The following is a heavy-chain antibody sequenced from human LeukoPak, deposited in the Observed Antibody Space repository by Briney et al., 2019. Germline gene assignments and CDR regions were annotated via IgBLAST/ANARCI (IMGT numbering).Heavy chain of an antibody. D-gene: IGHD6-19*01. J-gene: IGHJ4*02. CDR3: ARDWGAVAGTFDY. CDR2: IITIFGTA. CDR1: VGTFSSYA. V-gene: IGHV1-69*06. Sequence: SVKVSCKASVGTFSSYAISWVRQAPGQGLEWRGGIITIFGTANYAQKFQGRVTITADKSTSTAYMELSSLRSEDTAVYYCARDWGAVAGTFDYWGQGTLVTVSS.